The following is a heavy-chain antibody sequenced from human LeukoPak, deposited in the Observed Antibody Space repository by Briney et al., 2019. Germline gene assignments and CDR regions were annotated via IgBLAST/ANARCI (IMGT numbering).Heavy chain of an antibody. CDR2: IYYTRST. V-gene: IGHV4-59*08. J-gene: IGHJ4*02. D-gene: IGHD6-13*01. CDR3: ARRASSNWQFDY. CDR1: GGSISSYY. Sequence: SKTLSLTCTVPGGSISSYYWSWIRPPPGKGLEWIVYIYYTRSTNYNPSLKSRVSISVDTSKNQFSLKLSSVTAADTAVYYCARRASSNWQFDYWGQGTLVTVSS.